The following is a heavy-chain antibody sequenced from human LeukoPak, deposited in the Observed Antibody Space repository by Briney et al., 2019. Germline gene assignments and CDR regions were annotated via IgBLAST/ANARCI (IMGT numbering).Heavy chain of an antibody. V-gene: IGHV3-7*01. CDR1: GFSFSDYW. J-gene: IGHJ5*02. CDR2: INQDGSEE. Sequence: GGSLRLSCGASGFSFSDYWMTWVRQAPGKGLEWVANINQDGSEEYYVASVKGRFTISRDDAKNSLYLQMTSLRAEDTAVYYCARDGSKSCSGGSCYLNWFDPWGQGTLVTVSS. CDR3: ARDGSKSCSGGSCYLNWFDP. D-gene: IGHD2-15*01.